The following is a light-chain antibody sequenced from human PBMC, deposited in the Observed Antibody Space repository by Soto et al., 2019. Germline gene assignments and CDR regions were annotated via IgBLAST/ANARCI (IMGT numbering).Light chain of an antibody. CDR3: QQRSNWPPTCT. J-gene: IGKJ1*01. V-gene: IGKV3-11*01. Sequence: ELVLTQSPATLSLSPGERATLSCRASQSVSSYLAWYQHKPVQAPRLLIYDASNRATGIPARFSGSGSGTDFTLTSSSLEPEDFAVYYCQQRSNWPPTCTFGQGTKVEIK. CDR2: DAS. CDR1: QSVSSY.